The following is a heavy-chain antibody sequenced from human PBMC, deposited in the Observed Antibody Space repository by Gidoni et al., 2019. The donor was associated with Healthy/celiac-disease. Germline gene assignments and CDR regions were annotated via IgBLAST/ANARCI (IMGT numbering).Heavy chain of an antibody. CDR2: ISGSGGST. CDR3: AKGGVPDITIFGVLDYPRV. J-gene: IGHJ4*02. CDR1: GFTFSSYA. Sequence: EVQLLESGGGLVQPGGSLRLSCAPFGFTFSSYAMRWVRQAPGKGLELVSAISGSGGSTYYADSVKGRFTISRDNSKNTLYLQMNSLRAEDTAVYYCAKGGVPDITIFGVLDYPRVWGQGTLVTVSS. D-gene: IGHD3-3*01. V-gene: IGHV3-23*01.